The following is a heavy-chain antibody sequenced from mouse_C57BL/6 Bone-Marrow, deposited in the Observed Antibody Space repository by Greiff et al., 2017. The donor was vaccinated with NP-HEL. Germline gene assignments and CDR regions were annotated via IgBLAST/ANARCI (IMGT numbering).Heavy chain of an antibody. V-gene: IGHV1-50*01. CDR2: IDPSDSYT. D-gene: IGHD1-1*01. CDR1: GYTFTSYW. J-gene: IGHJ4*01. Sequence: QVQLQQPGAELVKPGASVKLSCKASGYTFTSYWMQWVKQRPGQGLEWIGEIDPSDSYTNYNQKFKGKATLTVDTSSSTAYMQLSSLTSEDSAVYYCARVDWYYDYYAMDYWGQGTSVTVSS. CDR3: ARVDWYYDYYAMDY.